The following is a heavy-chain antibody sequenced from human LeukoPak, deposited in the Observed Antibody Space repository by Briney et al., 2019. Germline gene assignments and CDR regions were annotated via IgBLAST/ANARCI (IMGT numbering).Heavy chain of an antibody. CDR3: ARDRPRYYGSGSYYHWFDP. CDR1: GGTFSSYA. J-gene: IGHJ5*02. V-gene: IGHV1-69*10. CDR2: SIPIRGIA. D-gene: IGHD3-10*01. Sequence: SVTVSFKASGGTFSSYAISWVRQAPGQGLEWMGGSIPIRGIANNAEKFQGRVTMTADKSTSTAYMELSSLRSEDTAVYYCARDRPRYYGSGSYYHWFDPWGQGTLVTVSS.